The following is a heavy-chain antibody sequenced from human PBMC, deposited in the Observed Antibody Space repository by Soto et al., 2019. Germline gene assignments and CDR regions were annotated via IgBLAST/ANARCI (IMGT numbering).Heavy chain of an antibody. V-gene: IGHV3-30*04. CDR3: AREQTYCTNGVCSSYYGMDV. CDR1: GFTFSSYA. J-gene: IGHJ6*02. D-gene: IGHD2-8*01. Sequence: QVQLVESGGGVVQPGRSLRLSCAASGFTFSSYAMHWVRQAPDKGLEWVAVISYDGSNKFYADSVKGRFTISRDNSKNTLHLQMNSLRAEDTAVYYCAREQTYCTNGVCSSYYGMDVWGQGTTVTVSS. CDR2: ISYDGSNK.